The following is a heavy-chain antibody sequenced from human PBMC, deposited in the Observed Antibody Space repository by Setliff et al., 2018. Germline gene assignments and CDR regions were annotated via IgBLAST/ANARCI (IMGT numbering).Heavy chain of an antibody. D-gene: IGHD3-3*01. CDR3: ARGPFLEWLLYFDY. CDR2: INPNSGGT. CDR1: GYIFTGYY. Sequence: ASVKVSCKASGYIFTGYYMHWVRQAPGQGLEWMGRINPNSGGTNYAQKFQGRVTMTRDTSISTVYMELSRLRSDDTAVYYCARGPFLEWLLYFDYWGQGTLVTV. J-gene: IGHJ4*02. V-gene: IGHV1-2*06.